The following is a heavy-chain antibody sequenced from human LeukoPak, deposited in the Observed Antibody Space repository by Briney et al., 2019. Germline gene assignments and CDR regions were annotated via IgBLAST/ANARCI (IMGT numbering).Heavy chain of an antibody. CDR3: ARDIEDASGREGEADAFDI. J-gene: IGHJ3*02. CDR2: ISGSSTDI. CDR1: GFTFNSYS. V-gene: IGHV3-48*02. Sequence: GGSLRLSCAASGFTFNSYSMNWVRQAPGKGLEWVSYISGSSTDIKYADSVKGRFTISRDNAKNSLYLQMDSLRDEDTAVYYCARDIEDASGREGEADAFDIWGQGTMVTVPS. D-gene: IGHD3-10*01.